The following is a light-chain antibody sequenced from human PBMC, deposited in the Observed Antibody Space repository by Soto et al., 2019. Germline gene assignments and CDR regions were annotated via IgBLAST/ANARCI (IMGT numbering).Light chain of an antibody. CDR3: QSYDSSLSGSYV. Sequence: QSALTQPPSVSGAPGQTVTISCTGSSSNIGARVDVHWYQHLPGTAPKLLIYSNNIRPSGVPDRFSGSKSGSSASLAISGLQPEDEGDYYCQSYDSSLSGSYVFGTGTKLTVL. V-gene: IGLV1-40*01. CDR1: SSNIGARVD. J-gene: IGLJ1*01. CDR2: SNN.